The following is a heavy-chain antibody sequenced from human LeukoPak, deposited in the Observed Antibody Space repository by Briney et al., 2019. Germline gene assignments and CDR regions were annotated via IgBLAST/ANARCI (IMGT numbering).Heavy chain of an antibody. D-gene: IGHD2/OR15-2a*01. V-gene: IGHV3-15*01. CDR1: GFTVSKAW. Sequence: GGSLRLSCAASGFTVSKAWMSWVRQAPGKGLEGVGRIKSKSDGGTTDHAAPVKGRFTISRDDSKNTLNLQMNSLKTEDTGVYYRTTYNSRDAFDIWGQGTMVTVSS. J-gene: IGHJ3*02. CDR3: TTYNSRDAFDI. CDR2: IKSKSDGGTT.